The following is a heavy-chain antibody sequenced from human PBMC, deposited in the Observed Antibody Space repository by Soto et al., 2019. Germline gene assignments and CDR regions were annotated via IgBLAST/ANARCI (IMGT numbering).Heavy chain of an antibody. D-gene: IGHD2-2*02. CDR1: GFIFSGSA. CDR3: ARGQGAAIGDYYYHGMDV. Sequence: GGSLRLSCAASGFIFSGSAIHWVRQASGKGLEWVGRIRSRANNFATSSAASVKGRFTFSRDDSKNTAYLQMNTLKPEDTAVYYCARGQGAAIGDYYYHGMDVWGQGITVTVSS. CDR2: IRSRANNFAT. J-gene: IGHJ6*02. V-gene: IGHV3-73*01.